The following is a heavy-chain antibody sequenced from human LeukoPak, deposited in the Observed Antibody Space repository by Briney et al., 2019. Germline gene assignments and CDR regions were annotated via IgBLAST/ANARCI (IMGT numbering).Heavy chain of an antibody. CDR2: IDASGVNT. D-gene: IGHD5-18*01. J-gene: IGHJ4*02. CDR3: AKDQGGYTYGSFDY. Sequence: GGSLRLSCAASGFSFNSHAMNWFRQVPGKGLQWVSTIDASGVNTYYGNSVEGRFTISRDNSKNTLYLQMNSLRAEDTAVYYCAKDQGGYTYGSFDYWGQGTLVTVSS. CDR1: GFSFNSHA. V-gene: IGHV3-23*01.